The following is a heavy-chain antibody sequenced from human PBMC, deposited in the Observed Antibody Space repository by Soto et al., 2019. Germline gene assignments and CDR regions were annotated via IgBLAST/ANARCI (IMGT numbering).Heavy chain of an antibody. V-gene: IGHV4-39*02. J-gene: IGHJ5*02. D-gene: IGHD1-26*01. CDR2: IYYGGST. Sequence: SDTLSLTCPCSDCSISGGSNYWGWIRQPPGKGLEWIGSIYYGGSTYYNPSLKSRVTISVDTSKNQFSLKLTSVTAADTAVYYCARDRSISWFFTWGRGVLVNVAS. CDR3: ARDRSISWFFT. CDR1: DCSISGGSNY.